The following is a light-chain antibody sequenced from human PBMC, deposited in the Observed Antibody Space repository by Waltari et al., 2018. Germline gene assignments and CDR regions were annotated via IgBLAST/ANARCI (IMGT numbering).Light chain of an antibody. Sequence: DIEFTQSPRTLSLSPGDRATLSCRASQSVSRTLAWYQQKPGQAPRLLIYCASNRATGIPDRFSGSGSGTDFSLTISRLEPEDFAVYYCQHYVRLPVTFGQGTKVEIK. V-gene: IGKV3-20*01. CDR2: CAS. CDR3: QHYVRLPVT. J-gene: IGKJ1*01. CDR1: QSVSRT.